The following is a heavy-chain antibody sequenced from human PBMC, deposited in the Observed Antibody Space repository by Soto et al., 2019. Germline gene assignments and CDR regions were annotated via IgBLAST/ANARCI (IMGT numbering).Heavy chain of an antibody. CDR2: IYYSGST. CDR1: GGSISSGGYY. J-gene: IGHJ4*02. CDR3: ARDSSTLSGPDY. Sequence: PSETLSLTCTVSGGSISSGGYYWSWIRQHPGKGLEWIGYIYYSGSTYYNPSLKSRVTISVDTSKNQFSLKLSSVTAADTAVYYCARDSSTLSGPDYWGQGTLVTVSS. V-gene: IGHV4-31*03. D-gene: IGHD3-10*01.